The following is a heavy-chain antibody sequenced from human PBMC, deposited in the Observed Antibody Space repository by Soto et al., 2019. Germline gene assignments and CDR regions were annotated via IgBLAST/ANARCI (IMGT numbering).Heavy chain of an antibody. V-gene: IGHV3-66*01. CDR1: GFTVSTNY. Sequence: GGSLRLSCSASGFTVSTNYMSWVRQAPGKGLEWVSVIYSGGSTFYADSVRGRFTISRDNSKNTVNLQMNSLRAEDTAVYYCARDPWAADYWGQGTLVTVSS. CDR2: IYSGGST. CDR3: ARDPWAADY. J-gene: IGHJ4*02. D-gene: IGHD3-16*01.